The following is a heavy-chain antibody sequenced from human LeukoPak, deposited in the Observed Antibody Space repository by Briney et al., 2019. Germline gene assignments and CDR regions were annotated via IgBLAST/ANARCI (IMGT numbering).Heavy chain of an antibody. CDR1: GITFSSHA. D-gene: IGHD6-19*01. Sequence: GGSLRLSCSASGITFSSHAMHWVRQAPGKGLEYVSAISDNGGMTFYADSVKGRFTISRDNSKNTLYLQMSSLRGEDTAVYYCYVSGWSEDIDNWGQGTLVTVSS. CDR2: ISDNGGMT. J-gene: IGHJ4*02. V-gene: IGHV3-64D*06. CDR3: YVSGWSEDIDN.